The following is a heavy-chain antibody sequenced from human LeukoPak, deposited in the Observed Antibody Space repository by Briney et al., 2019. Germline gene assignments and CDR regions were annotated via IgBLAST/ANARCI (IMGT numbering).Heavy chain of an antibody. CDR1: GGSFSGYY. Sequence: PSETLSLTCAVYGGSFSGYYWSWIRQPPGKGLEWIGEINHSGSTNYNPSLKSRVTISVDTSKNQFSLKLSSVTAADTAVYYCARIGTGGLFDYWGQGTLVTVSS. CDR3: ARIGTGGLFDY. J-gene: IGHJ4*02. D-gene: IGHD3/OR15-3a*01. V-gene: IGHV4-34*01. CDR2: INHSGST.